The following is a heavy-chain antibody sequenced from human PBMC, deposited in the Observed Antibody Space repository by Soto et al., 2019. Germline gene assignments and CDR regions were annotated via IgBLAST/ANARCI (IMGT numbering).Heavy chain of an antibody. Sequence: SVKVSCKASGFTFTSSAMQWVRQARGQRLERIGWIVVGSGNTNYAQKFQERVTITRDMSTSTAYMELSSLRSEDTAVYYCAAAVAGTRYYYYYMDVWGKGTTVTVSS. D-gene: IGHD6-19*01. CDR2: IVVGSGNT. V-gene: IGHV1-58*02. CDR3: AAAVAGTRYYYYYMDV. CDR1: GFTFTSSA. J-gene: IGHJ6*03.